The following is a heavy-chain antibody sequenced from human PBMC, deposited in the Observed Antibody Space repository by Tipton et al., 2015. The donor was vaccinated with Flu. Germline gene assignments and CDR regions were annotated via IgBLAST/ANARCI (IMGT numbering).Heavy chain of an antibody. CDR2: IRHDESDK. CDR1: GFNFSSYG. J-gene: IGHJ4*02. CDR3: AKSGGFDS. Sequence: SGFNFSSYGMHWVRQAPGKGLEWVAFIRHDESDKYYADSVKGRFTISRDNSKDMLYLQMNSLRAEDTAVFYCAKSGGFDSWNQGALVIVSS. V-gene: IGHV3-30*02. D-gene: IGHD1-26*01.